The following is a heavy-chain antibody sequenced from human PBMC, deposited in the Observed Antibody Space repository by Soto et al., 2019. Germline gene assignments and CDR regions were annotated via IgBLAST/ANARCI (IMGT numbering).Heavy chain of an antibody. J-gene: IGHJ4*02. V-gene: IGHV3-30*18. CDR1: GFTFSCYG. CDR2: ISDTGSSH. D-gene: IGHD2-2*01. CDR3: AKDRGGDCPDNSCYFGADY. Sequence: GGSLRLSCVGSGFTFSCYGMYWVRQAPGKGLECVAVISDTGSSHYYAASVEGRFTISRENSKNTLSLHMDRLRVEDTAVYYCAKDRGGDCPDNSCYFGADYWGQGTPVTVSS.